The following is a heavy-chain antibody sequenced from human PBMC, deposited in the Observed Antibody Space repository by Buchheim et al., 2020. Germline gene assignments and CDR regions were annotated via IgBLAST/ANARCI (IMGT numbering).Heavy chain of an antibody. CDR3: VRDWYGMDV. J-gene: IGHJ6*02. CDR2: TDSDGSST. Sequence: QLVESGGGLVQPGGSLRLSCAASGFTFSNFWMHWVRQAPGKGLVWVSRTDSDGSSTDYADSVKGRFTTSRDNAKNTLYLQMNSLRPEDTAVYFCVRDWYGMDVWGRGTT. CDR1: GFTFSNFW. V-gene: IGHV3-74*01.